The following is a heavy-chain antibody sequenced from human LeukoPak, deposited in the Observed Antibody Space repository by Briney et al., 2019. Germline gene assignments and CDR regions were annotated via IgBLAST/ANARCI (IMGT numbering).Heavy chain of an antibody. V-gene: IGHV5-51*01. CDR1: GYSFTSYW. Sequence: GESLKISCQGSGYSFTSYWIGWVRQMPGKGLEWMGTIYPGDSDTRYSPSFQGQVTISADKSISTAYLQWSSLKASDTAMYYCARHRARRFPDPFDIWGQGTMVTVSS. CDR2: IYPGDSDT. D-gene: IGHD3-10*01. CDR3: ARHRARRFPDPFDI. J-gene: IGHJ3*02.